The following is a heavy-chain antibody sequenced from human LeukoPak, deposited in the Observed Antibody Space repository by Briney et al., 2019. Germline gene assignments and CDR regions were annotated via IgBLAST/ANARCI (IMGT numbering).Heavy chain of an antibody. V-gene: IGHV3-23*01. J-gene: IGHJ5*02. CDR2: ISGSGDST. CDR3: ARLGYSYCGGDCYSRWFDP. CDR1: GFTFSNYA. D-gene: IGHD2-21*02. Sequence: GGSLRLSCAASGFTFSNYAMRWVRQAPGKGLEWVSGISGSGDSTYYADSVKGRFTISRDNSKNTLYLQMNSLRAEDTAVYYCARLGYSYCGGDCYSRWFDPWGQGTLVTVSS.